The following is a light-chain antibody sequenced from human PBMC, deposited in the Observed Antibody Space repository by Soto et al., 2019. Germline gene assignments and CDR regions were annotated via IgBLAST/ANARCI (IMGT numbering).Light chain of an antibody. CDR2: EGS. J-gene: IGLJ2*01. Sequence: QSALTQPASVSGSPGQSITISCTGTSSDVGGYNLVSWYQQHPGKAPKLMIYEGSKRPSGVSNRFSGSKSGNTASLTISGLQAEDEADYYCCSYAGSRRVFGGGTQLTVL. V-gene: IGLV2-23*01. CDR1: SSDVGGYNL. CDR3: CSYAGSRRV.